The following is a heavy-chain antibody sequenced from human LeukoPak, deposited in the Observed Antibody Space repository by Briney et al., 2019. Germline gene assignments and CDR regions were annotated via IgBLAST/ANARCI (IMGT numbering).Heavy chain of an antibody. CDR3: ARAKYYDSSQLDY. V-gene: IGHV3-13*01. CDR1: GFTFSSYD. Sequence: GGSLRLSCAASGFTFSSYDMHWVRQATGKGLEWVSATGTAGDTYYPGSVKGRFTISRENAKNSLYLQMNSLRAGDTAVYYCARAKYYDSSQLDYWGQGTLVTVSS. CDR2: TGTAGDT. D-gene: IGHD3-22*01. J-gene: IGHJ4*02.